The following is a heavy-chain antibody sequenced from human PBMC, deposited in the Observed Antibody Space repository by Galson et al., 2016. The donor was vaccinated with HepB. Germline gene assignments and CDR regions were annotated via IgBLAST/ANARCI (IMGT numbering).Heavy chain of an antibody. CDR1: GYRSTNYW. CDR3: AGATHGNTLFDY. D-gene: IGHD4/OR15-4a*01. CDR2: IYFGGFET. V-gene: IGHV5-51*01. Sequence: QSGAEVKKPGESLKISCQAFGYRSTNYWIGWVRQMPGTGLEWLGLIYFGGFETRYSPSFQGRVIVSADRSINTAYLQWVCLDASDTAIYYCAGATHGNTLFDYWGQGTQVTVSS. J-gene: IGHJ4*02.